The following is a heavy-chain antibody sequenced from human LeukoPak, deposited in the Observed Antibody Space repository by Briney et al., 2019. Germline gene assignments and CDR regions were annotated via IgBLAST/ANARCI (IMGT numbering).Heavy chain of an antibody. Sequence: ASVKVSCKASGYTFTSYYMHWVRQAPGQGLEWRGIINPSGGSTSYAQKFQGRVTMTRDMSTSTDYMELRRLRSDDTAVYYCARDSGTHYYDSSCLWGQGTMVTVSS. CDR2: INPSGGST. V-gene: IGHV1-46*01. D-gene: IGHD3-22*01. CDR1: GYTFTSYY. CDR3: ARDSGTHYYDSSCL. J-gene: IGHJ3*01.